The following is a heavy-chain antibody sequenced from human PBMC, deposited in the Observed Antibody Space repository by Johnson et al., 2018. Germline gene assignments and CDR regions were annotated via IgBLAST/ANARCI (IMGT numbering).Heavy chain of an antibody. J-gene: IGHJ1*01. CDR2: IWSDGSNR. CDR1: GFTFSNFG. CDR3: ARDHERRAHRHAAEEFQH. V-gene: IGHV3-33*01. Sequence: QVQLVQSGGGVVQPGKSLRLSCAASGFTFSNFGMHWVRQVPGKGLEWVATIWSDGSNRYYADSVRGQFTISRDNSKNTLYIQMNSLRAEDTAVYYCARDHERRAHRHAAEEFQHWGQGTLVIVSS.